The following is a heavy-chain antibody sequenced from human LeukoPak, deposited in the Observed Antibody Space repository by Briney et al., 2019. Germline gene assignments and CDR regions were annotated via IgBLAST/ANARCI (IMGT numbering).Heavy chain of an antibody. V-gene: IGHV3-53*01. D-gene: IGHD6-19*01. J-gene: IGHJ4*02. Sequence: GGSLRLSCAASGFTVSSNFMSWVRQAPGKGLEWVSVIYGGGSTYYADSVKGRFTISRDTSKDTLYLQMNSLRAEDTAVYYCASWPGGWYGEDSWGQGTLVTVSS. CDR1: GFTVSSNF. CDR2: IYGGGST. CDR3: ASWPGGWYGEDS.